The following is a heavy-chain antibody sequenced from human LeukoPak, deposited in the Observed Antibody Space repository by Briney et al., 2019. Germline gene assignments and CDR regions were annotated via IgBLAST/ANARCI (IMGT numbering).Heavy chain of an antibody. CDR3: ARDYGDYDFDY. D-gene: IGHD4-17*01. CDR1: DXY. Sequence: DXYMXWVRQAPGKGLEGVSYISRSGSNKYYAESVKGRVTISRDKAKNSLYMEMNRLRAEDTAVYYCARDYGDYDFDYWGQGTLVTVSS. CDR2: ISRSGSNK. J-gene: IGHJ4*02. V-gene: IGHV3-11*04.